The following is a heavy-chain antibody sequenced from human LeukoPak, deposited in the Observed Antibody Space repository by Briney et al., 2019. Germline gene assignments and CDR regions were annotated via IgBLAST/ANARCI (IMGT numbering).Heavy chain of an antibody. CDR2: ISYDGSNK. CDR3: ARALQYYDCPREPDY. CDR1: GFTFSSYA. V-gene: IGHV3-30-3*01. D-gene: IGHD3-16*01. J-gene: IGHJ4*02. Sequence: GRSLRLSCAASGFTFSSYAMHWVRQAPGKGLEWVAVISYDGSNKYYADSVKGRFTISRDNSKNTLYLQMNSLRAEDTAVYYCARALQYYDCPREPDYWGQGTLVTVSS.